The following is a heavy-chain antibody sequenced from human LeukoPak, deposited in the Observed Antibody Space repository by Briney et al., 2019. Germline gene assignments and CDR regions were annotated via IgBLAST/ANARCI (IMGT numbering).Heavy chain of an antibody. J-gene: IGHJ3*02. Sequence: GESLKISCKGSGYNFTHYWIAWVRQMPGKGLEWMGIIYPNDSDTRYRPSFQGQVTISADKSISTAYLQWSSLKASDTAMYYCARRPGGGPDPNDAFDIWGQGTMVTVSS. CDR1: GYNFTHYW. D-gene: IGHD3-10*01. CDR3: ARRPGGGPDPNDAFDI. CDR2: IYPNDSDT. V-gene: IGHV5-51*01.